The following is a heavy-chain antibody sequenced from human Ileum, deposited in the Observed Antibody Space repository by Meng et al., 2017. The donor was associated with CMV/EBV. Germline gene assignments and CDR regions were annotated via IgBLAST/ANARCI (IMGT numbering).Heavy chain of an antibody. CDR3: ARGAVTIDLGMDL. J-gene: IGHJ6*04. CDR1: GFTFSSHE. D-gene: IGHD3-3*01. CDR2: ISSSGSSI. V-gene: IGHV3-48*03. Sequence: GESLKIPCAASGFTFSSHEMNWVRPAPGKGLEWVSYISSSGSSIYYADSVKGRFPISSDNAKNSLYLQMNSLRAEDTAVYYCARGAVTIDLGMDLWGKGTTVTVSS.